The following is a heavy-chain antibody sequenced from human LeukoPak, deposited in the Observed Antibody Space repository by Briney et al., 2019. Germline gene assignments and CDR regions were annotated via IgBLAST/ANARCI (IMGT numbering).Heavy chain of an antibody. Sequence: ASVKVSCKASGYTFTGYYMHWVRQAPGQGLEWMGWINPNSGGTNYAQKFQGRVTMTRDTSISTAYMELSSLRSEDTAVYYCARVDSYQGWLLGYYYYYYYMDVWGKGTTVTISS. CDR2: INPNSGGT. CDR1: GYTFTGYY. CDR3: ARVDSYQGWLLGYYYYYYYMDV. D-gene: IGHD3-9*01. J-gene: IGHJ6*03. V-gene: IGHV1-2*02.